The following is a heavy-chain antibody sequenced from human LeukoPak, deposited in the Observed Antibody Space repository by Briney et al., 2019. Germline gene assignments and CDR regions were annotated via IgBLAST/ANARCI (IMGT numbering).Heavy chain of an antibody. J-gene: IGHJ4*02. V-gene: IGHV3-23*01. CDR1: GFTFSSYA. CDR3: AKTDCDFWSGYGDFDY. Sequence: GGSLRLSCAASGFTFSSYAMSWVRQAPGKGLEWVSAISGSGGSTYYADSVKGRFTISRDNSKNTLYLQRNSLRAEDTAVYYCAKTDCDFWSGYGDFDYWGQGTLVTVSS. D-gene: IGHD3-3*01. CDR2: ISGSGGST.